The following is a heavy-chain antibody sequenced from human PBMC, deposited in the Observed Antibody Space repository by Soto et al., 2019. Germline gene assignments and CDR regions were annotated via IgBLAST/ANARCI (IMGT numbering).Heavy chain of an antibody. J-gene: IGHJ6*02. CDR2: INPNSGGT. CDR1: GYTFTGKS. CDR3: ARDQFGSGSYVTYYGMDV. V-gene: IGHV1-2*04. D-gene: IGHD3-10*01. Sequence: ASVKVSCKGSGYTFTGKSMHWVRHSPVQGLECKGWINPNSGGTHYAQKFQGWVTITRDTATRTAHLEPRRQRSDEKAVYCCARDQFGSGSYVTYYGMDVWGQGTTVTVS.